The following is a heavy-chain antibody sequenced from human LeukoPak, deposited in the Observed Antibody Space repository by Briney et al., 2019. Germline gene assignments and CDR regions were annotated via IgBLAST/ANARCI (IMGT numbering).Heavy chain of an antibody. CDR2: TYYRSKW. J-gene: IGHJ6*02. CDR3: SLARSEYHYGMDV. V-gene: IGHV6-1*01. CDR1: GDSVSSISVA. Sequence: SQTLSLTCAISGDSVSSISVAWNWIRQSPSRGLEWLGRTYYRSKWYAVSVKSRINIGPDTSKNQFSLQLTSVTPEDTAVYYCSLARSEYHYGMDVWGQGTTVTVSS.